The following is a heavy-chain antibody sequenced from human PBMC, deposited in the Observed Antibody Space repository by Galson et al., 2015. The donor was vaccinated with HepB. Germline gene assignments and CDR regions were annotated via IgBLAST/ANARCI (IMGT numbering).Heavy chain of an antibody. D-gene: IGHD6-13*01. CDR2: IGGSDGTI. CDR3: ARGLYSKGGREDY. Sequence: SLRLSCAASGFTFSSYSMNWIRQAPGRGLGWVSYIGGSDGTIYYADSVKGRFTVSRDNAKNSLYLEMNSLRDEDTAVYYCARGLYSKGGREDYWGQGTLVTVSS. CDR1: GFTFSSYS. J-gene: IGHJ4*02. V-gene: IGHV3-48*02.